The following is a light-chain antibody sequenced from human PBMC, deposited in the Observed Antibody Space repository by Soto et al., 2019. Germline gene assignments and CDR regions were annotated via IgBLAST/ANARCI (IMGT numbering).Light chain of an antibody. J-gene: IGLJ2*01. CDR1: SSDVGGYNY. V-gene: IGLV2-14*01. CDR2: EVS. CDR3: SSYTSSSFVV. Sequence: QSALTQPASVSGSPGQSITISCTGTSSDVGGYNYVSWYQQHPGKAPKLMIYEVSNRPSGVSNRFSGSKSGNTASLTISGLQAEDEADYYCSSYTSSSFVVFGGGTK.